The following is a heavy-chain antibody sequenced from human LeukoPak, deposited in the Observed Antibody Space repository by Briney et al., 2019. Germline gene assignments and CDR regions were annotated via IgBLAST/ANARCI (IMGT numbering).Heavy chain of an antibody. J-gene: IGHJ4*02. Sequence: GGSLRLSCAASGFTFSSYGMHWVRQAPGKGLEWVAVIWYDGSNKYYADSVKGRFTISRDNSKNTLYLQMNSLRAEDTAVYYCAREQGIAVAGSYFDYWGQGTLVTVSS. CDR3: AREQGIAVAGSYFDY. CDR2: IWYDGSNK. D-gene: IGHD6-19*01. CDR1: GFTFSSYG. V-gene: IGHV3-33*08.